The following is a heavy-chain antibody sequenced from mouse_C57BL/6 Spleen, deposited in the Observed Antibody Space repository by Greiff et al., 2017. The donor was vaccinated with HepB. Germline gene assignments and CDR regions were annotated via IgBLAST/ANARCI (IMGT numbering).Heavy chain of an antibody. CDR2: IRNKANGYTT. V-gene: IGHV7-3*01. CDR1: GFTFTDYY. J-gene: IGHJ4*01. D-gene: IGHD2-14*01. CDR3: ARYKVYYAMDY. Sequence: EVKVVESGGGLVQPGGSLSLSCAASGFTFTDYYMSWVRQPPGKALEWLGFIRNKANGYTTEYSASVKGRFTISRDNSQSILHLQMNALRAEDSATYYCARYKVYYAMDYWGQGTSVTVSS.